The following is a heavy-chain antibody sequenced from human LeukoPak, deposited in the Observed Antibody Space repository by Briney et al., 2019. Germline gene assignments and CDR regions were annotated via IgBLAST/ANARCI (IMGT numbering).Heavy chain of an antibody. J-gene: IGHJ3*02. CDR3: GRETPMRGTAVGNDAVDM. CDR1: GFSFGDYA. Sequence: QSGRSLRLSCAASGFSFGDYAMHWVRQAPGKGLEWVSGITWDSDIKAYADAVKGRFTVSRDNAKNSLYLQMNSLKAEARALYSIGRETPMRGTAVGNDAVDMWGQGTMVTVSS. D-gene: IGHD1-14*01. CDR2: ITWDSDIK. V-gene: IGHV3-9*01.